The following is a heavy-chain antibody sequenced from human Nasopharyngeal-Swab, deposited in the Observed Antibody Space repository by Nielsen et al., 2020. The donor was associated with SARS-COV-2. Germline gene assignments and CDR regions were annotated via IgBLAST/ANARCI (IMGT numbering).Heavy chain of an antibody. V-gene: IGHV4-39*01. D-gene: IGHD3-22*01. CDR2: IYYSGST. CDR1: GGSISSSSYY. Sequence: SETLSLTCTVSGGSISSSSYYWGWIRQPPGKGLEWIGSIYYSGSTYYNPSLKSGVTISVDTSKNQFSLKLSSVTAADTAVYYCARQSSPIYDSSGYHFDYWGQGTLVTVSS. J-gene: IGHJ4*02. CDR3: ARQSSPIYDSSGYHFDY.